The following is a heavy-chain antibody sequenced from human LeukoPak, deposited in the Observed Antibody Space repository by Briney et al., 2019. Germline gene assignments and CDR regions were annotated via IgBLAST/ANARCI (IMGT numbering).Heavy chain of an antibody. CDR2: IYTSGST. Sequence: SETLSLTCTVSGGSISSYYWSWIRQPAGKGLEWIGRIYTSGSTNYNPSLKSRVTMSVDTSRNQFSLKLSSVTAADTAVYYCARNSAVAGDFDYWGQGTLVTVSS. CDR1: GGSISSYY. D-gene: IGHD6-19*01. V-gene: IGHV4-4*07. J-gene: IGHJ4*02. CDR3: ARNSAVAGDFDY.